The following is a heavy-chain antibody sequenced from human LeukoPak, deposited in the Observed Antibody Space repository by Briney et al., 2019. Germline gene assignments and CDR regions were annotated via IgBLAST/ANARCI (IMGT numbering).Heavy chain of an antibody. D-gene: IGHD1-20*01. V-gene: IGHV4-4*02. Sequence: SETLSLTCAVSGGSISSSNWWSWVRQPPGKGLEWIGEIYHSGSTNYNPSLKSRVTISVDKSKNQFSLKLSSVTAADTAVYYCARDIGHNWNDGPLDVWGQGTTVTVSS. CDR1: GGSISSSNW. CDR3: ARDIGHNWNDGPLDV. CDR2: IYHSGST. J-gene: IGHJ6*02.